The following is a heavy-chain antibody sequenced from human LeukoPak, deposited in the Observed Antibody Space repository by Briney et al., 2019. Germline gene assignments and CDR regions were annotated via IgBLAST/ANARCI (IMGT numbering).Heavy chain of an antibody. D-gene: IGHD6-19*01. CDR3: TREPFGWLVESRFDY. V-gene: IGHV3-49*04. Sequence: GRSLRLSCAASGFTFSSYGMHWVRQAPGKGLEWVGFIRSKAYGGTTEYAASVKGRFTISRDDSKSIAYLQMNSLKTEDTAVYYCTREPFGWLVESRFDYWGQGTLVTVSS. CDR1: GFTFSSYG. J-gene: IGHJ4*02. CDR2: IRSKAYGGTT.